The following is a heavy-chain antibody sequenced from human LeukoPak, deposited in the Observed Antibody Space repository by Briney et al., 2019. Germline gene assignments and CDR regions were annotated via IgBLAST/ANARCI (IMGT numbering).Heavy chain of an antibody. CDR1: GFTLSYYE. V-gene: IGHV3-48*03. D-gene: IGHD6-13*01. CDR2: SSTSGGTI. J-gene: IGHJ2*01. Sequence: GGSLRLSCEASGFTLSYYEMNWVRQAPGKGLEWVSYSSTSGGTIYCADSVRGRFTISRDNAKNSLYLQMNSLRAEDTAVYYCTRASGIAVFGFWGRGTLVTVSS. CDR3: TRASGIAVFGF.